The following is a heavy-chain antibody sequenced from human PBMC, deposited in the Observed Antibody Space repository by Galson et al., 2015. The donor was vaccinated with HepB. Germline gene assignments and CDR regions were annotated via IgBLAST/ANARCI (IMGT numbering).Heavy chain of an antibody. CDR2: IIPILGIA. Sequence: SVKVSCKASGGTFSSYTISWVRQAPGQGLEWMGRIIPILGIANYAQKFQGRVTITADKSTSTAYMELSSLRSEDTAVYYCARDMDSYGSIDYWGQGTLVTVSS. D-gene: IGHD5-18*01. CDR3: ARDMDSYGSIDY. J-gene: IGHJ4*02. V-gene: IGHV1-69*04. CDR1: GGTFSSYT.